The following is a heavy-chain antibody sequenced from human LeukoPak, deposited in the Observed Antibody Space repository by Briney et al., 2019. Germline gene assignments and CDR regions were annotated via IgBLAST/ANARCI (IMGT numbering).Heavy chain of an antibody. CDR3: ARAGGYCSGGSCYRGYSWFDP. CDR2: IFYNGSK. D-gene: IGHD2-15*01. V-gene: IGHV3-33*01. CDR1: GFTFSSSG. J-gene: IGHJ5*02. Sequence: GGFLRLSCAASGFTFSSSGMHWVRQAPGKGLEWVAVIFYNGSKYYADSVKGRFTISRDNSKNTLYLQMNSLRVEDTAVYYCARAGGYCSGGSCYRGYSWFDPWGQGTLVTVSS.